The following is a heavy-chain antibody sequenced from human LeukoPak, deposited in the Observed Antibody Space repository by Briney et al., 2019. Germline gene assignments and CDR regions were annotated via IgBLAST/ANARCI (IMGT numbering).Heavy chain of an antibody. CDR1: EFTSSDYY. J-gene: IGHJ4*02. V-gene: IGHV3-11*01. CDR3: ARDAVTNDGFDY. Sequence: GGSLRLSCAASEFTSSDYYMSWIRQAPGKGLEWVSYISSSGSTIYYADSVKGRFTISRDNAKNSLYLQMNSLRAEDTAVYYCARDAVTNDGFDYWGQGTLVTVSS. D-gene: IGHD4-17*01. CDR2: ISSSGSTI.